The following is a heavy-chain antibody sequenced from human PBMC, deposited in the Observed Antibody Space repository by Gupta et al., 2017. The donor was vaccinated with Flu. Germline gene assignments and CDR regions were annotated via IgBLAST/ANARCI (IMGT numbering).Heavy chain of an antibody. D-gene: IGHD6-13*01. CDR2: ISWNSGSI. Sequence: QAPGKGLEWVSGISWNSGSIGYADSVKGRYTISRDNAKNSLYLQMNSLRAEDTALYYCAKASVLDSSSWYVGYYYYYMDVWGKGTTVTVSS. J-gene: IGHJ6*03. V-gene: IGHV3-9*01. CDR3: AKASVLDSSSWYVGYYYYYMDV.